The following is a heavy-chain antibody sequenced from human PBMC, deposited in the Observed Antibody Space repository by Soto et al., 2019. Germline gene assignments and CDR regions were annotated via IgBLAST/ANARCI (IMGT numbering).Heavy chain of an antibody. CDR3: AGARGYYDSSGYLLGPGMDV. CDR1: GYTFTSYY. D-gene: IGHD3-22*01. CDR2: INPSGGST. V-gene: IGHV1-46*01. Sequence: ASVKVSCKASGYTFTSYYMHWVRQAPGQGLEWMGIINPSGGSTSYAQKFQGRVTMTRDTSTSTVYMELSSLRSEDTAVYYCAGARGYYDSSGYLLGPGMDVWGQGTTVTVS. J-gene: IGHJ6*02.